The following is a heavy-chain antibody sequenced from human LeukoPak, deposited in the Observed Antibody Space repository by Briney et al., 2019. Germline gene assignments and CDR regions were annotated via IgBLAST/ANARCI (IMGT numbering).Heavy chain of an antibody. Sequence: SETLSLTCTVSGGSISSYYWSWIRQPPGKGLEWIGYIYYSGSTNYNPSLKSRVTISVDTSKNQFSLKLSFVTAADTAVYYCARASIAAPSFDYWGQGTLVTVSS. J-gene: IGHJ4*02. D-gene: IGHD6-6*01. CDR2: IYYSGST. CDR1: GGSISSYY. V-gene: IGHV4-59*01. CDR3: ARASIAAPSFDY.